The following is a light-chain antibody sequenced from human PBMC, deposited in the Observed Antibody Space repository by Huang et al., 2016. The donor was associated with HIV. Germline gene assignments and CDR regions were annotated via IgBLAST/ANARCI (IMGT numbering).Light chain of an antibody. V-gene: IGKV2-28*01. CDR3: MQTQQTPIT. J-gene: IGKJ5*01. Sequence: DIVMTQSPLSLPVTPGEPASISCRSSQSLLHRNGYNHLDWYLQKPGQSPQLLIYLGSSRASGVPDRFSGGGSGTSFTLKISRVEAEVVGVYYCMQTQQTPITFGQGTRLEIK. CDR1: QSLLHRNGYNH. CDR2: LGS.